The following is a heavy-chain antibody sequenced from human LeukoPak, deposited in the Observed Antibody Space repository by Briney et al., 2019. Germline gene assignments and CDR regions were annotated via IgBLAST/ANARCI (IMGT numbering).Heavy chain of an antibody. J-gene: IGHJ4*02. Sequence: PGGSLRLSCAASGFTFNYFWMHWVRQVPGKGPVWVSGINNDGTATYYADSVKGRFTISRDNAKNTVYLQMNGLRAEDTSVYFCATVSEYWGQETLVTVSS. V-gene: IGHV3-74*01. CDR2: INNDGTAT. CDR1: GFTFNYFW. CDR3: ATVSEY.